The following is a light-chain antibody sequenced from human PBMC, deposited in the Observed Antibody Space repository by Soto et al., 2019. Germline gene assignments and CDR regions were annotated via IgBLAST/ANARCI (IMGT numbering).Light chain of an antibody. J-gene: IGKJ5*01. V-gene: IGKV3-20*01. CDR1: QSVRNSL. CDR2: DAS. Sequence: EIVLTQSPATLSLSPGERATLSCRASQSVRNSLLAWYQQKPGQPPRLLIYDASTRATATPERFSGSGSGTDFTLTISRLEPEDFAVYYCHQYDSIVQTFGQGTRLEIK. CDR3: HQYDSIVQT.